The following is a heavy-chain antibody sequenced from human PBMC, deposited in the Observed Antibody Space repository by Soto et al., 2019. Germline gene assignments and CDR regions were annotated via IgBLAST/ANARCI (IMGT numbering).Heavy chain of an antibody. J-gene: IGHJ3*02. V-gene: IGHV1-24*01. Sequence: ASVKVACKVSGYTLTELSMHWVRQAPGKGLEWMGGFDPEDGETIYAQKFQGRVTMTEDTSTDTAYMELSSLRSEDTAVYYCATMGAPRDAFDIWGQGTMVTVPS. D-gene: IGHD1-26*01. CDR2: FDPEDGET. CDR1: GYTLTELS. CDR3: ATMGAPRDAFDI.